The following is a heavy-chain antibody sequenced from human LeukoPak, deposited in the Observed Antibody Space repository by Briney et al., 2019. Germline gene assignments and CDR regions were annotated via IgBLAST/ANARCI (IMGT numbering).Heavy chain of an antibody. J-gene: IGHJ3*01. D-gene: IGHD3-22*01. CDR2: ISSGSSYI. CDR3: ARDYYYDSSGYIPAGDAIAF. Sequence: GGSLRLSCAASGFNFSTYTVNWVRQAPGKGLEWVSSISSGSSYIYYADSVKGRFTISRDNAKNSLYLQMNSLRAEDTAVYYCARDYYYDSSGYIPAGDAIAFWGQGTMVTVSS. CDR1: GFNFSTYT. V-gene: IGHV3-21*01.